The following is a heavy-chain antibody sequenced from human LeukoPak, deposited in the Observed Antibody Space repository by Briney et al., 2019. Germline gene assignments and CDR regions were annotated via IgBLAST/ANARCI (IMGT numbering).Heavy chain of an antibody. CDR2: INQDGSAK. CDR1: GFTFSSYW. J-gene: IGHJ4*02. Sequence: GGSLRLSCAASGFTFSSYWMNWVRQAPGKGLEWVANINQDGSAKYYVDSVKGRFTFSRDNAMISLFRQMNSLRAEDTAVYYCARDVHGGAFDYWGQGTLVTVSS. V-gene: IGHV3-7*01. D-gene: IGHD4-23*01. CDR3: ARDVHGGAFDY.